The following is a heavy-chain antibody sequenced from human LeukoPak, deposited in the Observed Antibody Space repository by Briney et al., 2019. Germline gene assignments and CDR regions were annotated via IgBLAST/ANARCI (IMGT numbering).Heavy chain of an antibody. CDR2: INPSGGST. V-gene: IGHV1-46*01. CDR1: GYTFTSYY. D-gene: IGHD2-8*01. CDR3: AREDCTNGVCAFDY. Sequence: GASVKVSCKASGYTFTSYYMHWVRQAPAQGLEWMGIINPSGGSTSYAQKFQGRVTMTRDMSTSTVYMELSSLRSEDTAVYHCAREDCTNGVCAFDYWGKGTRVTVCS. J-gene: IGHJ4*02.